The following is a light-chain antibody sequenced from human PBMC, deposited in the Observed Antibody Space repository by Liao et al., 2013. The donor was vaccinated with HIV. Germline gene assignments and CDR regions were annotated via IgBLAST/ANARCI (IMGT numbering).Light chain of an antibody. V-gene: IGLV3-1*01. CDR1: ALPKKY. CDR2: EDK. Sequence: SYELTQPPSVSVSLGQMARITCSGEALPKKYAYWYQQKPGQSPVLVIYEDKKRPSGIPERFSGSNSGNTATLTISGTQAMDEADYYCQAWDSNEVIFGGGTKLSVL. J-gene: IGLJ2*01. CDR3: QAWDSNEVI.